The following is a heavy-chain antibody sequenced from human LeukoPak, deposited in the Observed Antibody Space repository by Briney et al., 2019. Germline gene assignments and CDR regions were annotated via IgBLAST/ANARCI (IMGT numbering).Heavy chain of an antibody. D-gene: IGHD2-21*02. CDR1: GYTLTELS. Sequence: ASVKVSCKVSGYTLTELSMHWVRQAPGKGLEWMGGFDPEDGETIYAQKFQGRVTMTEDTSTDTAYMELSSLRSEDTAVYYCATLPLAYCGGDCYSGYWGQGTLVTVSS. J-gene: IGHJ4*02. CDR3: ATLPLAYCGGDCYSGY. V-gene: IGHV1-24*01. CDR2: FDPEDGET.